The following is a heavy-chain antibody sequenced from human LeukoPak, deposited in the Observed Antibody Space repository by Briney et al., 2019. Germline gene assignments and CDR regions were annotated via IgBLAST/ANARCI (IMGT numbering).Heavy chain of an antibody. CDR1: EFTVSSSY. D-gene: IGHD3-3*01. CDR3: AKDTGRRSITIFGVVPNWFDP. V-gene: IGHV3-66*02. Sequence: GGSLRLSCAASEFTVSSSYMSWVRQAPGKGLEWVSIIYSGGNTFYADSVKGRFTISRDSSKNTLYLQMNSLRAEDTAVYYCAKDTGRRSITIFGVVPNWFDPWGQGTLVTVSS. CDR2: IYSGGNT. J-gene: IGHJ5*02.